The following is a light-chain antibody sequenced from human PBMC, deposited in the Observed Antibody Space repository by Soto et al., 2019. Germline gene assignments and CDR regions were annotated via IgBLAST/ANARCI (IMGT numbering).Light chain of an antibody. Sequence: PRETATLSCSASQSLTSSYLAWYQQRPGQAPSLLIYGVSSRATGIPDRFSGSGSGTDFTLTINRLEPEDFALYYCQQYGSSPPTFGQGTKVDI. CDR3: QQYGSSPPT. CDR1: QSLTSSY. CDR2: GVS. J-gene: IGKJ1*01. V-gene: IGKV3-20*01.